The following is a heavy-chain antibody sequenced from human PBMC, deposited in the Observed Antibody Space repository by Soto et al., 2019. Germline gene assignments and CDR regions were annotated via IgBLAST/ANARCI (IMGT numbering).Heavy chain of an antibody. CDR2: VSHDGNNQ. V-gene: IGHV3-30-3*01. D-gene: IGHD2-21*01. CDR3: ARDGATQMWRPWYFDL. CDR1: GFTFSNYA. Sequence: QVQLVESGGGVVQPGRSLRLSCAVSGFTFSNYAMHWVRQAPGKGLEWVAIVSHDGNNQYYADSAKGRFTISSDNSENTLYLQMNSLRTEDTAVFYCARDGATQMWRPWYFDLWGRGTLVTVSS. J-gene: IGHJ2*01.